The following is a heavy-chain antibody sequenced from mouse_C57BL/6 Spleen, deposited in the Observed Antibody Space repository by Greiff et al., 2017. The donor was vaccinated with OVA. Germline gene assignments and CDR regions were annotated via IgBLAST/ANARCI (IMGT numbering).Heavy chain of an antibody. J-gene: IGHJ2*01. V-gene: IGHV1-81*01. CDR1: GYTFTSYG. CDR2: IYPRSGNT. D-gene: IGHD3-2*01. CDR3: ARRVDSSGFFDY. Sequence: VKLMESGAELARPGASVKLSCKASGYTFTSYGISWVKQRTGQGLEWIGEIYPRSGNTYYNEKFKGKATLTADKSSSTAYMELRSLTSEDSAVYFCARRVDSSGFFDYWGQGTTLTVSS.